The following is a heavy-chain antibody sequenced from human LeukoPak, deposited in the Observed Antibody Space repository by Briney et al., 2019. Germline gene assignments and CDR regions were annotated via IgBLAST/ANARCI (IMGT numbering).Heavy chain of an antibody. Sequence: GKSLTLSCAVSGFTFSSYVLHWVRQAPGKGLEWVALISYDGSNTDYAHSVKGRFTISRDNSKNTLYLQMNSLRAEDTAVYYCAKRLGDYFDYWGQGTLVTASS. CDR1: GFTFSSYV. J-gene: IGHJ4*02. CDR2: ISYDGSNT. D-gene: IGHD3-22*01. CDR3: AKRLGDYFDY. V-gene: IGHV3-30*18.